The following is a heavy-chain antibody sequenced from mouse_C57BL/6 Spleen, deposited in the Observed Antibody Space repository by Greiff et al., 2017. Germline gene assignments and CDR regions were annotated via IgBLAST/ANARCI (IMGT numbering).Heavy chain of an antibody. CDR3: ARGVGAMDY. CDR1: GYAFSSSW. V-gene: IGHV1-82*01. J-gene: IGHJ4*01. Sequence: VQLQQSGPELVKPGASVKISCKASGYAFSSSWMNWVKQRPGKGLEWIGRIYPGDGATNYNGKFKGKATLTADKSSSTAYMQLSSLTSEDSAVYFCARGVGAMDYWGQGTSVTVSS. D-gene: IGHD1-1*01. CDR2: IYPGDGAT.